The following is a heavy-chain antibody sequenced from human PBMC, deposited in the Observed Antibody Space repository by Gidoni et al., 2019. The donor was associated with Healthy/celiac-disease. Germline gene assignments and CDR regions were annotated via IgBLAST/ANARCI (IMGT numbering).Heavy chain of an antibody. CDR2: INHSGST. J-gene: IGHJ4*02. Sequence: QVQLQQWGAGLLKPSETLSLTCAVYGGSFSGSYWSWIRQPPGKGLEWIGEINHSGSTNYNPSLKSRVTISVDTSKNQFSLKLSSVTAADTAVYYCARAPRYYYDSSGYYATSAHFDYWGQGTLVTVSS. CDR1: GGSFSGSY. V-gene: IGHV4-34*01. D-gene: IGHD3-22*01. CDR3: ARAPRYYYDSSGYYATSAHFDY.